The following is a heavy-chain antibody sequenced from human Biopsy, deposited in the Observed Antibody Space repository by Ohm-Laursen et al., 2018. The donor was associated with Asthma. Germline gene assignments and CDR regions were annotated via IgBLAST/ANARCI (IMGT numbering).Heavy chain of an antibody. V-gene: IGHV3-30*18. Sequence: SLRLSCTASGFVFRSHAMHWVRQAPGKGLEWVAVVSYDGGVAHYADSMKGRFTISRDNAKSTLYLQMNRLRADDTAVYYCAKRRGYSDLTDFDHWGQGTLVTVSS. J-gene: IGHJ4*02. CDR3: AKRRGYSDLTDFDH. CDR1: GFVFRSHA. CDR2: VSYDGGVA. D-gene: IGHD3-3*01.